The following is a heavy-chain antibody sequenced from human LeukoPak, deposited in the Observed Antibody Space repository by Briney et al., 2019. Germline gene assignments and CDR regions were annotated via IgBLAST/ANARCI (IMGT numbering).Heavy chain of an antibody. V-gene: IGHV1-69*05. Sequence: SVKVSCKASGGTFSSYAISWVRQAPGQGLEWMGGIIPIFGTANYAQKFQGRVTITTDESTSTAYMELSSLRSEDTAVYYCARAPLLDYYYYYYMDVWGKGTTVTVSS. J-gene: IGHJ6*03. D-gene: IGHD3-10*01. CDR2: IIPIFGTA. CDR1: GGTFSSYA. CDR3: ARAPLLDYYYYYYMDV.